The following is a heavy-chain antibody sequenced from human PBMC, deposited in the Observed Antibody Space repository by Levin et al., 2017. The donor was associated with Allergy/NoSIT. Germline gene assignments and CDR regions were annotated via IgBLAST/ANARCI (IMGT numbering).Heavy chain of an antibody. V-gene: IGHV3-23*01. CDR3: AKVGSRPYYNYNSRAGRGAFDI. J-gene: IGHJ3*02. D-gene: IGHD3-22*01. CDR1: GFTFSAND. CDR2: ISGSGDST. Sequence: PSETLSLTCAASGFTFSANDMTWVRQAPGKGLEWVSTISGSGDSTYSADSVRGRFTISRDNSNSTLYLQMNSLRAEDTAVYYCAKVGSRPYYNYNSRAGRGAFDIWGQGTMVTVSS.